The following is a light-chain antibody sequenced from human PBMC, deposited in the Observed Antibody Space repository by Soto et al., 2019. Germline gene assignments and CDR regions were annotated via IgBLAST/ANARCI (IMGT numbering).Light chain of an antibody. J-gene: IGLJ3*02. CDR2: EVS. CDR3: SSNTGTSPPLV. Sequence: QSALTQPASVSGSPGQSITISCTGTSSDVGSYNLVSWYQQHPGKAPKLMISEVSNRPSGVSNRFSGSKSGNTASLTISGLQAEDEADYYCSSNTGTSPPLVFGGGTKLTVL. V-gene: IGLV2-14*02. CDR1: SSDVGSYNL.